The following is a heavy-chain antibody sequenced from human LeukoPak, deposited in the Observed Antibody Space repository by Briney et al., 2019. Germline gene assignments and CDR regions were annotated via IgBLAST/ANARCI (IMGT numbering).Heavy chain of an antibody. CDR1: GGSISTYY. D-gene: IGHD5-18*01. J-gene: IGHJ5*02. Sequence: SETLSLTCSVAGGSISTYYWNWIRQTPGKGLEWIGHISNGNTDYNPSLKSRVTISVDTSKNQFSLRLTSLTAAATALYYCARNKAHSYGRYFDPWGQGALVIVSS. CDR3: ARNKAHSYGRYFDP. V-gene: IGHV4-59*01. CDR2: ISNGNT.